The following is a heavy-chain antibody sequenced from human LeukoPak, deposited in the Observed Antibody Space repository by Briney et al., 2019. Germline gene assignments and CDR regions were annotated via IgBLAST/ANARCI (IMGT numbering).Heavy chain of an antibody. CDR3: ARRGISGYQLLSWFDP. J-gene: IGHJ5*02. CDR2: IYPGDSDT. V-gene: IGHV5-51*01. CDR1: GYSFTSYW. Sequence: PGESLKISCKGSGYSFTSYWIGWVRQMPGKGLEWMGIIYPGDSDTRYSPSFQGQVTISADKSISTAYLQWSSLKASDTAMYYCARRGISGYQLLSWFDPWGQGTLVTVSS. D-gene: IGHD2-2*01.